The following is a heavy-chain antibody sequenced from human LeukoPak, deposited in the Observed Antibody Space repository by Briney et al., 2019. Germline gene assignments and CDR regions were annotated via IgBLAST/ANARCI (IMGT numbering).Heavy chain of an antibody. V-gene: IGHV3-20*04. D-gene: IGHD3-22*01. CDR1: GFTFDEYG. CDR3: AKDIGYDSSGYLDY. CDR2: INWDGGST. J-gene: IGHJ4*02. Sequence: TGGSLRLSCAASGFTFDEYGMSWVRQAPGKGLEWVSSINWDGGSTAYADSVQGRFTISRDNAKNSLHLQMKSLRAEDTALYYCAKDIGYDSSGYLDYWGQGTLVTVSS.